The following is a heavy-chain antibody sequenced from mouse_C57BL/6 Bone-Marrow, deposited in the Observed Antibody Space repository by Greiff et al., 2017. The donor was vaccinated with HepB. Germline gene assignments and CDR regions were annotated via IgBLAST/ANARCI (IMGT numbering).Heavy chain of an antibody. Sequence: QVQLQQPGAELVRPGSSVKLSCKASGYTFTSYWMHWVKQRPIQGLEWIGNIDPSDSETHYNQKFKDKATLTVDKSSSTAYMQLSSLTSEDSAVYYCARLGAYYSNWFAYWGQGTLVTVSA. J-gene: IGHJ3*01. CDR3: ARLGAYYSNWFAY. CDR1: GYTFTSYW. V-gene: IGHV1-52*01. CDR2: IDPSDSET. D-gene: IGHD2-5*01.